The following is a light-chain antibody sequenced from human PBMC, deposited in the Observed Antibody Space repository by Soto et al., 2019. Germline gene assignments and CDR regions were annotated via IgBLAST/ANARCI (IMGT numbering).Light chain of an antibody. CDR2: GAS. V-gene: IGKV3D-20*02. CDR3: QKRSDSIT. J-gene: IGKJ5*01. CDR1: HSVPTNY. Sequence: EIVLTQSPGTLSLSPGERVTLSCRASHSVPTNYLAWYQQKPGQSPRLLIYGASTRATGIPERFSGSGSGTDFTLTISRLEPEDFAVYYCQKRSDSITVGQGTRLESK.